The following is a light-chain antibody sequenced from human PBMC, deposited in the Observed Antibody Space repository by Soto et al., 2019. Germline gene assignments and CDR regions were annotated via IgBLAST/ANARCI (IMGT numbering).Light chain of an antibody. V-gene: IGKV1-5*01. CDR3: QQYSTYPWT. J-gene: IGKJ1*01. CDR1: QSISSW. CDR2: DAS. Sequence: DIQMTQSPSPLSASVGDRVTITCRASQSISSWLAWYQQKPGKAPKVLIFDASSLESGVPSRFSGSGSATEFTLTISSLQPDDFATYYCQQYSTYPWTFGQGTKVEIK.